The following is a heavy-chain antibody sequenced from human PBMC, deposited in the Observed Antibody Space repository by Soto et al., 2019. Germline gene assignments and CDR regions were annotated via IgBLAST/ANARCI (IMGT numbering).Heavy chain of an antibody. CDR1: GGTFSSYT. D-gene: IGHD6-13*01. CDR2: IIPILGIA. V-gene: IGHV1-69*02. Sequence: SVKVSCKASGGTFSSYTISWVRQAPGQGLEWMGRIIPILGIANYAQKFQGRVTITADKSTSTAYMELSSLRSEDTAVYYCARRIAAAASDAFDIWGQETMVTVSS. J-gene: IGHJ3*02. CDR3: ARRIAAAASDAFDI.